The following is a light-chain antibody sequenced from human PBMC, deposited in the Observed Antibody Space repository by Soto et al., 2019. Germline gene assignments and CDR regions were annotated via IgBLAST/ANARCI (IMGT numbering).Light chain of an antibody. CDR3: PQCFSPPLLT. J-gene: IGKJ4*01. CDR2: GAS. Sequence: DIQMTQSPSSLSASVGDRVTITCRASQSISTFLNWYQQKPGKAPKLLIYGASNLESGVPSTFSGSGSGTDFTLTISSLQPEDFATYYWPQCFSPPLLTFGGGTKVEIK. V-gene: IGKV1-39*01. CDR1: QSISTF.